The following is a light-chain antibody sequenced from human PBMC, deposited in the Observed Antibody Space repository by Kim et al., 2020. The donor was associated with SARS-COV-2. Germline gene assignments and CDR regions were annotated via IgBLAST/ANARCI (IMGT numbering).Light chain of an antibody. CDR1: QDIGTY. J-gene: IGKJ1*01. CDR2: DAS. V-gene: IGKV1-33*01. Sequence: ASVGDRVIVTCQASQDIGTYLNWYQQKPGTAPNILIYDASKLETGVPSRFSGSGSGTDFTFTISSLQPEDIATYYCQHFYDFPRTFGQGTKVDIK. CDR3: QHFYDFPRT.